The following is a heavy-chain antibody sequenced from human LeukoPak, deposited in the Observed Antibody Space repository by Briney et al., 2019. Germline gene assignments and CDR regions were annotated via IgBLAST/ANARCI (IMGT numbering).Heavy chain of an antibody. D-gene: IGHD2/OR15-2a*01. V-gene: IGHV3-NL1*01. J-gene: IGHJ4*02. CDR2: IYPTGAT. Sequence: GGSLRLSCAASGFTFSSYGMHWVRQTPGKGLEWVSVIYPTGATYYADSVKGRFTISRDNSKNTVSLQMNSLRADDTALYYCARRILGPIDDWGQGTLVTVSS. CDR1: GFTFSSYG. CDR3: ARRILGPIDD.